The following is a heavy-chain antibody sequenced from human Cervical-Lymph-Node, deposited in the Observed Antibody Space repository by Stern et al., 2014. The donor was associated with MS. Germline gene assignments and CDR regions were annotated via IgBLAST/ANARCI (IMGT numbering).Heavy chain of an antibody. CDR3: ARHQPAATFAMDV. CDR2: IFPATSDS. V-gene: IGHV5-51*01. D-gene: IGHD2-2*01. CDR1: GYNFGDYW. Sequence: VQLVQSGAEAKKPGESLKISCKGSGYNFGDYWIGWVRQKPGKGLEWMGTIFPATSDSRYSPSFEVQVTISADESISTAFLQSSSLKASDTGIYYCARHQPAATFAMDVWGQGTTVIVSS. J-gene: IGHJ6*02.